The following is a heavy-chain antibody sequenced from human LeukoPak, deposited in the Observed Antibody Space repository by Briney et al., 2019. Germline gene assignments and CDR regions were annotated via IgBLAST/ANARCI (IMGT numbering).Heavy chain of an antibody. CDR3: ARGYDFWSGFDY. D-gene: IGHD3-3*01. CDR1: GGTFSSYA. V-gene: IGHV1-69*13. J-gene: IGHJ4*02. Sequence: SSVKVSCKASGGTFSSYAISWVRQAPGQGLEWMGGIIPIFGTANYAQKFQGRVTITADESTSTAYMELSSLRTEDTAVYYCARGYDFWSGFDYWGQGTLVTVSS. CDR2: IIPIFGTA.